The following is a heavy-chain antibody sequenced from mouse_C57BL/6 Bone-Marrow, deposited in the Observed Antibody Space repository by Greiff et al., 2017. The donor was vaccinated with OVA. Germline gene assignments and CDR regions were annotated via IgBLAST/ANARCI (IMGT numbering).Heavy chain of an antibody. Sequence: EVHLVESGGGLVQPGGSLKLSCAASGFTFSDYYMYWVRQTPEKRLEWVAYISNGGGSTYYPDTVKGRFTISRDNAKNTLYLQMSRLKSEDTAMYYCARRRGVTYFDYWGQGTTLTVSS. CDR3: ARRRGVTYFDY. D-gene: IGHD2-3*01. CDR2: ISNGGGST. CDR1: GFTFSDYY. V-gene: IGHV5-12*01. J-gene: IGHJ2*01.